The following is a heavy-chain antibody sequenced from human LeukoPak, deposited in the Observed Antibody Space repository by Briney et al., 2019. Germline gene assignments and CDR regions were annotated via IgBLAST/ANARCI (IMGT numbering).Heavy chain of an antibody. CDR2: INHSGST. J-gene: IGHJ4*02. Sequence: PSETLSLTCAVYGGSSSGYYWSWIRQPPGKGLEWIGEINHSGSTNYNPSLKSRVTISVDTSKNQFSLKLSSVTAADTAVYYCARGGYSYGFDNFDFWGQGTLVTVSS. CDR1: GGSSSGYY. D-gene: IGHD5-18*01. CDR3: ARGGYSYGFDNFDF. V-gene: IGHV4-34*01.